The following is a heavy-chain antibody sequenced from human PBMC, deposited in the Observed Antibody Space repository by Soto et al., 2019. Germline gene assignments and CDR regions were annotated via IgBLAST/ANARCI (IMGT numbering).Heavy chain of an antibody. J-gene: IGHJ4*02. CDR1: YASIINYH. Sequence: SETLSLTCTVSYASIINYHWTWSRQPPGKGLEWIAYDYYTWTTKFTPTLKSRTTISMDTSKNQFFLNLRFVTAADTAVYYCATLMGLGEVSLYFDSWGQGLMVTVSS. D-gene: IGHD3-10*01. V-gene: IGHV4-59*08. CDR2: DYYTWTT. CDR3: ATLMGLGEVSLYFDS.